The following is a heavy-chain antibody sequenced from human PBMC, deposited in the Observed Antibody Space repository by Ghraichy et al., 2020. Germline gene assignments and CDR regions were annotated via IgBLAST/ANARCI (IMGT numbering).Heavy chain of an antibody. CDR2: FDPEDGET. Sequence: ASVKVSCKVSGYTLTELSKHWVRQAPGKGLEWMGGFDPEDGETIYAQKFQGRVTMTEDTSTDTAYMQLSSLRSEDTAVYYCATDLPSTSSFSLDYWGQGTLVTVSS. V-gene: IGHV1-24*01. J-gene: IGHJ4*02. CDR3: ATDLPSTSSFSLDY. CDR1: GYTLTELS. D-gene: IGHD6-6*01.